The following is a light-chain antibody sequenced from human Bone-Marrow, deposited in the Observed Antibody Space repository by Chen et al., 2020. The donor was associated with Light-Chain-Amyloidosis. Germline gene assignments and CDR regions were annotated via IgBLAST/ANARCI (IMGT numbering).Light chain of an antibody. CDR1: NIGSTS. J-gene: IGLJ3*02. CDR3: QVWDRSSDRPV. V-gene: IGLV3-21*03. Sequence: SYVLPRPSSGSVPPGRTPPIAGGGNNIGSTSVHWYQQTPGQAPLLVVYDDSDRPSGIPERLSGSNSGNTATLTISRVEAGDEADYYCQVWDRSSDRPVFGGGTKLTVL. CDR2: DDS.